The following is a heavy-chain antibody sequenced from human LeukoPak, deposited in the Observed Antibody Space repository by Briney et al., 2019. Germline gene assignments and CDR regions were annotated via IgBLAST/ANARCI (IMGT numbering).Heavy chain of an antibody. CDR3: ARARTRSRAFDI. CDR2: MNPNSGNT. Sequence: ASVKVSCKASGYTFTSYDINWVRQATGQGLEWMGWMNPNSGNTGYAQKFQGRVTMTRNTSISTAYMELSSLRSEDTAVYYCARARTRSRAFDIWGQGTMVTVSS. CDR1: GYTFTSYD. V-gene: IGHV1-8*01. J-gene: IGHJ3*02.